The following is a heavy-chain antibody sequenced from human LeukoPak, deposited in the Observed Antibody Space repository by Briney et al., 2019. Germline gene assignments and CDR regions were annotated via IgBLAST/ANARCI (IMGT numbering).Heavy chain of an antibody. CDR1: GYTLTELS. J-gene: IGHJ4*02. Sequence: ASVKVSCKVSGYTLTELSMHWVRQAPGKGLEWMGGFDPEDGETIYAQKFQGRVTMTEDTSTDTAYMELSRLRSEDTAVYYCATAFGGVNTMIFHWGQGTLVTVSS. V-gene: IGHV1-24*01. CDR2: FDPEDGET. D-gene: IGHD3-22*01. CDR3: ATAFGGVNTMIFH.